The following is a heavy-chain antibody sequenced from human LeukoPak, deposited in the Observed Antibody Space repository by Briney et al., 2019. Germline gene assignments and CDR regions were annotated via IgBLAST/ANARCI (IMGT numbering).Heavy chain of an antibody. V-gene: IGHV3-53*01. CDR2: IYSGGST. D-gene: IGHD2/OR15-2a*01. J-gene: IGHJ5*02. Sequence: PGGSLRLSCAASGFTVSSNYMSWVRQAPGKGLEWASVIYSGGSTYYADSVKGRFTISRDNSKNTLYLQMNSLRAEDTAVYYCARETPTTSWFDPWGQGTLVTVSS. CDR1: GFTVSSNY. CDR3: ARETPTTSWFDP.